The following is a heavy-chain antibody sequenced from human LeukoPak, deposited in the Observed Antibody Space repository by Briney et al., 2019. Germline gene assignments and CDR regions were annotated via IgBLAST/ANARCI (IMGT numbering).Heavy chain of an antibody. V-gene: IGHV3-30*03. J-gene: IGHJ6*02. CDR1: GFTFSSYG. CDR3: ARNNGMDV. CDR2: ISYDGSNK. Sequence: GGSLRLSCAASGFTFSSYGMHWVRQAPGKGLEWVAVISYDGSNKYYADSVKGRFTISRDNSKNTLYLQMNSLRAEDTALYHCARNNGMDVWGQGTTVIVSS.